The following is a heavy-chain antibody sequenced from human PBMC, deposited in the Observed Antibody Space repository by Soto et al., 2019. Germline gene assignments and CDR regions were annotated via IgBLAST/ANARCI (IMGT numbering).Heavy chain of an antibody. D-gene: IGHD4-17*01. V-gene: IGHV4-39*01. CDR3: ATRSGDYVGWFNP. J-gene: IGHJ5*02. CDR2: IYNSGTA. CDR1: GGSIIGSGFH. Sequence: QLQLRESGPGLVKPSETLSLTCTVSGGSIIGSGFHWAWIRQPPGKGLEWIGSIYNSGTANYSPSINSRLAIDADTSKNQFCLRLSSLPAADTAVYYCATRSGDYVGWFNPWGQGTRVTVSS.